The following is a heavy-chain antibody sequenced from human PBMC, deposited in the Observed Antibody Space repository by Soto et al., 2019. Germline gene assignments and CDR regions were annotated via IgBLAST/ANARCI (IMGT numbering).Heavy chain of an antibody. D-gene: IGHD3-22*01. J-gene: IGHJ6*02. Sequence: ASVKVSCTGSGYTFTSYGISWVRQAPGQGLEWMGWISAYNGNTNYAQKLQGRVTMTTDTSTSTAYMELRSLRSDDTAVYYCARDRYYDSSGYYSYYYYGMDVWGQGTTVTVSS. CDR1: GYTFTSYG. CDR2: ISAYNGNT. CDR3: ARDRYYDSSGYYSYYYYGMDV. V-gene: IGHV1-18*01.